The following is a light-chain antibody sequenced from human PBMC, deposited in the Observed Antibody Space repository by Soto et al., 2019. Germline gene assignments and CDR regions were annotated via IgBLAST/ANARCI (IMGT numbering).Light chain of an antibody. CDR3: QQYNKWPLT. J-gene: IGKJ4*01. V-gene: IGKV3-15*01. CDR1: QSVSRN. Sequence: EIVMTQSPATLSVSPGERATLSCRASQSVSRNLAWYQQKPDQAPRLLIYGATTRATDIAARISGSGSGTXXXXXXXXXXXXDFAVYYCQQYNKWPLTFGGGTKVEIK. CDR2: GAT.